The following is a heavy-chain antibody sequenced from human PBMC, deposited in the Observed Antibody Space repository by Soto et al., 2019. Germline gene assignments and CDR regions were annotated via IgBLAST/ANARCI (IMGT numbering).Heavy chain of an antibody. V-gene: IGHV1-24*01. CDR3: AREVVFGEVTFDY. CDR2: FDPEGGEA. J-gene: IGHJ4*02. D-gene: IGHD3-3*01. CDR1: GHTLTEFS. Sequence: ASVKVSCKISGHTLTEFSIHWVRQAPGKGLEWMGGFDPEGGEAIYAQKWHGRVTVTEDTVTDTVYMELSSLRSEDTAVYYCAREVVFGEVTFDYWGQGTLVTVSS.